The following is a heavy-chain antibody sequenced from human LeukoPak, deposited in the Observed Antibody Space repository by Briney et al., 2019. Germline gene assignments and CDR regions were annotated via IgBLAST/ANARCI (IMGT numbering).Heavy chain of an antibody. Sequence: GGSLRLSCAASGFTFSSYAMHWVRQAPGKGLEWVAVISHDGSNKYYADSVKGRFAISRDNSKNTLYLQMNSLRAEDTAVYYCARGQIVVVVAAYEYYFDYWGQGTLVTVSS. CDR1: GFTFSSYA. V-gene: IGHV3-30*01. CDR3: ARGQIVVVVAAYEYYFDY. CDR2: ISHDGSNK. J-gene: IGHJ4*02. D-gene: IGHD2-15*01.